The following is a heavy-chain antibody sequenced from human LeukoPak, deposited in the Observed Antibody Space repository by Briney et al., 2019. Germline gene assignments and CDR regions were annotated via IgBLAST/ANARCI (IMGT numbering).Heavy chain of an antibody. CDR2: IYPGDSDT. J-gene: IGHJ6*02. CDR1: GYSFFRNW. Sequence: NRGESLKISCKGSGYSFFRNWIGWVRQMPGKGLEWMGIIYPGDSDTRYSPSFQGQVTISADKSISTAYLQWSSLRASDTAMYYCARHSGCSGGSCYGMDVWGQGTTVTVSS. V-gene: IGHV5-51*01. D-gene: IGHD2-15*01. CDR3: ARHSGCSGGSCYGMDV.